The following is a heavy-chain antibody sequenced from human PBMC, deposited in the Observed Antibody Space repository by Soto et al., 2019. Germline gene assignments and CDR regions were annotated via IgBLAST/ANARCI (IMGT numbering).Heavy chain of an antibody. CDR3: ARESFSASSNFFDY. CDR2: ISLSGSTI. V-gene: IGHV3-48*03. CDR1: GFAFSNYE. Sequence: PGGSLRLSCADSGFAFSNYEMNWVRQAPGKGLEWVSYISLSGSTIYYADSVKGRFTISRDDAKDSLYLEMDSLRADDTAVYYCARESFSASSNFFDYWGQGTLVTVSS. D-gene: IGHD1-26*01. J-gene: IGHJ4*02.